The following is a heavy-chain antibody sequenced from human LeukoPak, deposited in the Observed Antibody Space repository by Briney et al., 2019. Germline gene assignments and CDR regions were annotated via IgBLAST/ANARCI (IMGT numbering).Heavy chain of an antibody. Sequence: ASVKVSCKASGYTFTSYGISWVRQAPGQGLEWMGWISAYNGNANYAQKLQGRVTMTTDTSTSTAYMELRSLRSDDTAVYYCARVPTVVTVVDFDYWGQGTLVTVSS. CDR2: ISAYNGNA. CDR1: GYTFTSYG. J-gene: IGHJ4*02. CDR3: ARVPTVVTVVDFDY. D-gene: IGHD4-23*01. V-gene: IGHV1-18*01.